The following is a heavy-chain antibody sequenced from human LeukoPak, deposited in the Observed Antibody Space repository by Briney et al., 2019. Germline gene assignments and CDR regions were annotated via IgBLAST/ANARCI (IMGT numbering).Heavy chain of an antibody. CDR2: IYHSGST. D-gene: IGHD3-10*01. J-gene: IGHJ4*02. CDR3: ARGIVTMVRGVTKAFDY. CDR1: GGSISTYY. V-gene: IGHV4-59*12. Sequence: SETLSLTCTVSGGSISTYYWSWIRQPPGKGLEWIGYIYHSGSTYYNPSLKSRVTISVDRSKNQFSLKLSSVTAADTAVYYCARGIVTMVRGVTKAFDYWGQGTLVTVSS.